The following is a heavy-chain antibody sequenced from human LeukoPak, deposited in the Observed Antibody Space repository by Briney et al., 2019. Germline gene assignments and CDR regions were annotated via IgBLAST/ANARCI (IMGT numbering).Heavy chain of an antibody. CDR2: IIPIFGTA. J-gene: IGHJ4*02. D-gene: IGHD6-19*01. CDR1: GGTFSSYA. V-gene: IGHV1-69*06. CDR3: ATVNSSGWHFTN. Sequence: ASVKVSCKASGGTFSSYAISWVRQAPGQGLEWMGGIIPIFGTANYAQKFQGRVTMTEDTSTDTAYMELSSLRSEDTAVYYCATVNSSGWHFTNWGQGTLVTVSS.